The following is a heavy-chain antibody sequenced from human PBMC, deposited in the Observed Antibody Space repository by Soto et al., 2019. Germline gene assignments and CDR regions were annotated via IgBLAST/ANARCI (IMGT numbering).Heavy chain of an antibody. Sequence: GGSLRRSCVASGGTFSIYAMHWVRQAPGMGLGGVAVISYDGTKTYYADYVKGRFNIARDNSKNTLNLQMNSLRVEDTAVYYCTRHDNNGFDFWGKGTMVTVSS. CDR3: TRHDNNGFDF. CDR1: GGTFSIYA. V-gene: IGHV3-30-3*01. J-gene: IGHJ3*01. CDR2: ISYDGTKT. D-gene: IGHD3-22*01.